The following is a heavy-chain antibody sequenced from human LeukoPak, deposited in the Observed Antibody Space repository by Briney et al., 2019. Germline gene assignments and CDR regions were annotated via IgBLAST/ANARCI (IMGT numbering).Heavy chain of an antibody. CDR3: ARSDGFGGFDY. J-gene: IGHJ4*02. D-gene: IGHD3-16*01. V-gene: IGHV3-48*01. Sequence: GGSLRLSCAASGFTFSSYSMNWVRQAPGEGLEWVSYISSLSGTIYYADSVKGRFTISRDNAKNSVYLQMDGLRAEDTAVYYCARSDGFGGFDYWGQGTLVTVSS. CDR2: ISSLSGTI. CDR1: GFTFSSYS.